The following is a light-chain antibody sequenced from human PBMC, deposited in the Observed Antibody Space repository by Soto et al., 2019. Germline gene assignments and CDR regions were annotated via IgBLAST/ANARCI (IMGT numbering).Light chain of an antibody. Sequence: ASRMTQSPSSLSASTGDRVTITCRASQGISSYLAWYQQKPGKAPKLLIYPASTLQSGVPSRFRGSGSGTDFTLTISCLQSEDFETYYCQQYYSYPWTFGQGTKVDIK. V-gene: IGKV1-8*01. J-gene: IGKJ1*01. CDR1: QGISSY. CDR3: QQYYSYPWT. CDR2: PAS.